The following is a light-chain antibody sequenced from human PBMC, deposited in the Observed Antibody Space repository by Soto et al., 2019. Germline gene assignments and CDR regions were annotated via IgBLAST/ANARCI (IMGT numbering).Light chain of an antibody. CDR3: QQYASSPT. Sequence: EIVLTQSPGTLSLSPGERATLSCRASQSVSSSYLAWYLQKAGQAPRLLIYAASSRATGIPDRFSGSGSGTDFTLTISRLEPEDFAVYYCQQYASSPTFGQGTKVEIK. J-gene: IGKJ1*01. CDR2: AAS. V-gene: IGKV3-20*01. CDR1: QSVSSSY.